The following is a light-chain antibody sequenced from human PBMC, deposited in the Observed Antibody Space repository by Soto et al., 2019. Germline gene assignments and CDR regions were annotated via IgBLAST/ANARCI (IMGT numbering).Light chain of an antibody. CDR1: QIVSSSY. V-gene: IGKV3-20*01. CDR3: QQYGSTGT. CDR2: GAS. J-gene: IGKJ1*01. Sequence: EIVLTQSPGTLSLSPGERATLSCRAIQIVSSSYLAWYQQKPGQAPRLLIYGASSRATVFPDRFSGSGSGTDFTLTISRLEPEDFAVYYCQQYGSTGTFGQGTKVDIK.